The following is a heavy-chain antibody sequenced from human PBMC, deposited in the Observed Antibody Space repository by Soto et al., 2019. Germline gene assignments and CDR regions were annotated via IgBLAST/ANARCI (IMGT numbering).Heavy chain of an antibody. V-gene: IGHV3-53*01. Sequence: PGGSLRLSCAASGFTVSSNYMSWVRQAPGKGLEWVSVIYSGGSTYYADSVKGRFTISRDNSKNTLYLQMNSLRAEDTAVYYCARDYCSGGSCYSGGWYYGMDVWGQGTTVTVS. D-gene: IGHD2-15*01. CDR2: IYSGGST. J-gene: IGHJ6*02. CDR1: GFTVSSNY. CDR3: ARDYCSGGSCYSGGWYYGMDV.